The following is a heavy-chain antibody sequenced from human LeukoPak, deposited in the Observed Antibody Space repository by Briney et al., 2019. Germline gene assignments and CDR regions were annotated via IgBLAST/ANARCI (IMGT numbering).Heavy chain of an antibody. J-gene: IGHJ4*02. Sequence: ASVKVSCKASGYTFTRYYMHWVRQAPGQGLEWMGWINPNSGGTNYAQKFQGRVTMTRDTSISTAYMELSRLRSDDTAVYYCARTYYGSGSYYNDWGQGTLVTVSS. CDR2: INPNSGGT. CDR3: ARTYYGSGSYYND. D-gene: IGHD3-10*01. CDR1: GYTFTRYY. V-gene: IGHV1-2*02.